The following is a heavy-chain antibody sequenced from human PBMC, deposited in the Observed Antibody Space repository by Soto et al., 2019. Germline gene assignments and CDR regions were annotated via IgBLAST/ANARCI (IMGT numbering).Heavy chain of an antibody. V-gene: IGHV4-31*03. CDR1: GGSISSGGYY. D-gene: IGHD4-4*01. J-gene: IGHJ4*02. CDR3: ARGPRVTTHDY. Sequence: SETLSLTCTVSGGSISSGGYYWSWIRQHPGKGLEWIGYIYYSGSTYYNPSLKSRVTISVDTSKNQFSLKLSSVTAADTAVYYCARGPRVTTHDYRGQRPPATFPS. CDR2: IYYSGST.